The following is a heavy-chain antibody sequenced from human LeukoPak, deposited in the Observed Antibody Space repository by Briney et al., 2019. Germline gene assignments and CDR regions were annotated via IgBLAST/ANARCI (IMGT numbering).Heavy chain of an antibody. CDR2: ISSSSSYI. CDR1: GFTFSSYS. D-gene: IGHD3-22*01. J-gene: IGHJ2*01. V-gene: IGHV3-21*01. CDR3: ARSADSSGPYWYFDL. Sequence: GGSLRLSCAASGFTFSSYSMNWVRQAPGKGLEWVSSISSSSSYIYYADSVNGRFTISRDNAKNSLYLQMNSLRAEDTAVYYCARSADSSGPYWYFDLWSRGTLVTVSS.